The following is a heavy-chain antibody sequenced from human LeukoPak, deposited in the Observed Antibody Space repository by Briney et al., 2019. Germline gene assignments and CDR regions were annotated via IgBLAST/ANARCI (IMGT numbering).Heavy chain of an antibody. CDR3: ARGPPNWGYDY. J-gene: IGHJ4*02. Sequence: ASVQVSCKASGYTFTSYDFNWVRQATGQRPEWMGWMSPNSGDTGYAQKFQDRVTMTRNTSISTAYMELSSLRSDDTAVYYCARGPPNWGYDYWGPGTLVTVSS. CDR2: MSPNSGDT. D-gene: IGHD7-27*01. CDR1: GYTFTSYD. V-gene: IGHV1-8*01.